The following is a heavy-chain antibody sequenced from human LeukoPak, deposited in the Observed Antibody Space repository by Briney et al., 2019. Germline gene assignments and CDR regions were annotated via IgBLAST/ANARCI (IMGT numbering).Heavy chain of an antibody. CDR1: GFTFSSYG. CDR2: IRYDGSNK. CDR3: AIERGYSYGYFDY. Sequence: GGSLRLSCAAPGFTFSSYGMHWVRQAPGKGLEWVAFIRYDGSNKYYADSVKGRFTISRDNSKNTLYLQMNSLRAEDTAVYYCAIERGYSYGYFDYWGQGTLVTVSS. V-gene: IGHV3-30*02. J-gene: IGHJ4*02. D-gene: IGHD5-18*01.